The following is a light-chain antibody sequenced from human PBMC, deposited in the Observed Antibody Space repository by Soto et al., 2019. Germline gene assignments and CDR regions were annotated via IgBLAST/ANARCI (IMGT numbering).Light chain of an antibody. CDR2: AAS. J-gene: IGKJ1*01. Sequence: GDSVTITCRASQTISTWMAWYQQKPGKAPKLLIYAASSLQSGVPSRFSGSGSGTDFTLTISSLQPEDFATYYCQQSYSTTWTFGQGTKVDIK. V-gene: IGKV1-39*01. CDR1: QTISTW. CDR3: QQSYSTTWT.